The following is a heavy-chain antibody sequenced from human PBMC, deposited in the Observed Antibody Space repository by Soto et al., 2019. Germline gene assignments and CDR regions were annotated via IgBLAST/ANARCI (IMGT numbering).Heavy chain of an antibody. Sequence: PSATMPLTCHVSGASMMGYSWPWMRLSPGKGLEWIGDIFYSGSSNLNPSLRSRLSISIDTSKNKFSLMLKSVTAADTAVYYCARDLRCCGLDVWGQGTTVTVSS. CDR3: ARDLRCCGLDV. D-gene: IGHD3-9*01. CDR1: GASMMGYS. J-gene: IGHJ6*01. CDR2: IFYSGSS. V-gene: IGHV4-59*01.